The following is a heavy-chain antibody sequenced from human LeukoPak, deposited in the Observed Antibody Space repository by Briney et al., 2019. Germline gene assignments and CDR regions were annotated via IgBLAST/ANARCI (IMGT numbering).Heavy chain of an antibody. CDR1: GGSFSGYY. CDR3: ARGAVAGKMSWFDP. Sequence: SETLSLTCAVYGGSFSGYYWSWIRQPPGKGLEWIGHIYYDGSTNYNPSLKSRVTISVDTSKNQFSLNLSSVTAADTAVYYCARGAVAGKMSWFDPWGQGTLVTVSS. D-gene: IGHD6-19*01. CDR2: IYYDGST. V-gene: IGHV4-59*01. J-gene: IGHJ5*02.